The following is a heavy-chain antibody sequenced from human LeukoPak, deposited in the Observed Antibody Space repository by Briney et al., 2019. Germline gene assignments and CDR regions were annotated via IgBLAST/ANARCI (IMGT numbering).Heavy chain of an antibody. CDR3: AREGEYYDSKPSFFDY. Sequence: GGSLRLSCAASGFTFDDYGMSWVHQAPGKGLEGVSGINWNGGSTGYADSVKGRFTISRDNAKNSLYLQMNSLRAEDTALYYCAREGEYYDSKPSFFDYWGQGTLVTVSS. V-gene: IGHV3-20*04. D-gene: IGHD3-22*01. CDR1: GFTFDDYG. CDR2: INWNGGST. J-gene: IGHJ4*02.